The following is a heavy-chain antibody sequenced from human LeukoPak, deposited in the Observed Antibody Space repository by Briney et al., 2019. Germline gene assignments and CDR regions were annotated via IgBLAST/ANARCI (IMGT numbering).Heavy chain of an antibody. CDR3: ARVPSRYSSGWTFDY. J-gene: IGHJ4*02. CDR2: ISYSGST. Sequence: PSETLSLTCAVSGGSISSGGYSWSWIRQPPGTGLEWIGYISYSGSTYYNPPLKSRVTISVDTSKNRFSLRLSSVTAADTAVYYCARVPSRYSSGWTFDYWGQGTLVTVSS. D-gene: IGHD6-19*01. V-gene: IGHV4-30-4*01. CDR1: GGSISSGGYS.